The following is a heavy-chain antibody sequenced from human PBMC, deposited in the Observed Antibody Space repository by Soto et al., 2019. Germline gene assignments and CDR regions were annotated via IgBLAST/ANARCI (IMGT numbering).Heavy chain of an antibody. J-gene: IGHJ6*02. CDR3: AKDQSYCSDYSCYGVDV. Sequence: QVQLVESGGGVVQPGKSLRLSCAASGFTFSSYGMHWVRQAPGKGPEWVALISYDGTDKYYADSVKGRFTISRDNSKNTLYLQMDSLTVEDTAMFYCAKDQSYCSDYSCYGVDVWGQGTTVTVSS. D-gene: IGHD2-15*01. V-gene: IGHV3-30*18. CDR2: ISYDGTDK. CDR1: GFTFSSYG.